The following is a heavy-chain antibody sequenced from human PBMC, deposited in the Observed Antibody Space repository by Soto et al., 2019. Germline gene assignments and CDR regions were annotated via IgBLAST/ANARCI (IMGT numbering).Heavy chain of an antibody. V-gene: IGHV3-74*01. CDR1: GLIFGNYK. Sequence: HPGGSLRLSCAASGLIFGNYKMHWVRQAPGKGLVWVSRINTDGSITDYADSVKGRFTVSRDNPKNTLYLQMNSLRAEDTAVYYCARDTDGLHYWGQGTLVTVSS. CDR2: INTDGSIT. CDR3: ARDTDGLHY. J-gene: IGHJ4*02.